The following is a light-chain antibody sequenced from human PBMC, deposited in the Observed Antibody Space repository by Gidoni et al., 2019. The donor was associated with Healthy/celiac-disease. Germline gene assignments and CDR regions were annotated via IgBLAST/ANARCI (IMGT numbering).Light chain of an antibody. V-gene: IGKV4-1*01. CDR2: WAS. CDR1: QSVLYSSNNKNY. CDR3: QQYYSTPLT. Sequence: DLVITHSPLPLAVSLGERATLNCKSSQSVLYSSNNKNYFAWYQQKPGQPPKLLIYWASTRESGVPDRFSGSGAGKDFTLTSSSLQAEDVAVYYCQQYYSTPLTFGGGTKVEIK. J-gene: IGKJ4*01.